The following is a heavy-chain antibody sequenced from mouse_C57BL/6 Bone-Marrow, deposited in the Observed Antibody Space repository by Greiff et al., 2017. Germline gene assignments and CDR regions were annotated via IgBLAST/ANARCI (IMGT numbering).Heavy chain of an antibody. V-gene: IGHV14-2*01. Sequence: EVQLQQSGAELVQPGASVKFSCTASGFNIKDYYMHWVKQRTEQGLEWIGKIDPEAGETKYAPKFQGKATITADTSSNTAYLQLSSLTSEDTAVYYCAGLSWFAYWGQGTLVTVSA. D-gene: IGHD2-3*01. J-gene: IGHJ3*01. CDR1: GFNIKDYY. CDR2: IDPEAGET. CDR3: AGLSWFAY.